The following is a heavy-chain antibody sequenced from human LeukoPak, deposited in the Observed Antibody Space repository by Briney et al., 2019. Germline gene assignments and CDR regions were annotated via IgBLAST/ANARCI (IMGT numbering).Heavy chain of an antibody. D-gene: IGHD6-13*01. CDR1: GYSITSAYY. V-gene: IGHV4-38-2*02. CDR3: ARLDDRAARIAVGRSSIWSSRRGFDY. J-gene: IGHJ4*02. CDR2: IYYSGST. Sequence: SETLSLTCTVSGYSITSAYYWGWIRQPPGKGLEWSGNIYYSGSTYYNPSHKSRVTISVDTPKNQFSLKLTSVTAADTAVYYCARLDDRAARIAVGRSSIWSSRRGFDYWGQGTLVTVSS.